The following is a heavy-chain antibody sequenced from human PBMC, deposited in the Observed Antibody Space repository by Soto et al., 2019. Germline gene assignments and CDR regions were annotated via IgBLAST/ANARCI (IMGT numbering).Heavy chain of an antibody. CDR2: IWYDGSTK. CDR3: ARDRLLGNSFDY. CDR1: GFTFSTYG. Sequence: QVQLVESGGGVVQPGRSLRLSCAASGFTFSTYGMHWVRQAPGKGLEWVAVIWYDGSTKYYADSVTGRFTISRDNSKSTLYLQMNSLRAEDTAVYYCARDRLLGNSFDYWGQGSLVTVSS. V-gene: IGHV3-33*01. D-gene: IGHD1-26*01. J-gene: IGHJ4*02.